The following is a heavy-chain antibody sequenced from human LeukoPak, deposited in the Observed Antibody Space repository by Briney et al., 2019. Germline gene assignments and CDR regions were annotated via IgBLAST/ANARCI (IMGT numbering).Heavy chain of an antibody. CDR1: GGSISSRNYY. CDR2: ISDSGNT. Sequence: KTSEILSLTCTVSGGSISSRNYYWGWIRQPPGEGLEWIGKISDSGNTYYNPSLKSRVTISVDRSKNQFSLKLSSVTAADTAVYYCARLAYCGGDCYSFFFDYWGQGTLVTVSS. D-gene: IGHD2-21*02. V-gene: IGHV4-39*07. J-gene: IGHJ4*02. CDR3: ARLAYCGGDCYSFFFDY.